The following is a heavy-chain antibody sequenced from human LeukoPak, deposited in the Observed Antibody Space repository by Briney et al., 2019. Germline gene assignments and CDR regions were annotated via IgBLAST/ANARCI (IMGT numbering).Heavy chain of an antibody. D-gene: IGHD3-10*01. Sequence: ASVKVSCKASGGTFSSYAISWVRQAPGQGLEWMGGIIPIFGTANYAQKFQGRVTITADESTSTAYTELSSLRSEDTAVYYCARTPGLRGNNYDSGNYPLGFDQWGQGTLVTVSS. V-gene: IGHV1-69*13. CDR3: ARTPGLRGNNYDSGNYPLGFDQ. CDR2: IIPIFGTA. CDR1: GGTFSSYA. J-gene: IGHJ4*02.